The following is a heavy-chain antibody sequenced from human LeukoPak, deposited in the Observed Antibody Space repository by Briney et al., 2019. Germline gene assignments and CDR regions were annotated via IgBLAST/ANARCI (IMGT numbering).Heavy chain of an antibody. CDR2: IRYDGSNK. J-gene: IGHJ4*02. CDR1: GFIFSSYG. CDR3: AKDGPIGRDFDY. V-gene: IGHV3-30*02. D-gene: IGHD1-26*01. Sequence: GGSLRLSCAASGFIFSSYGMHWVRQAPGKGLEWVAFIRYDGSNKYYADSVKGRFTISRDNSKNTLYLQMNSLRAEDTAVYYCAKDGPIGRDFDYWGQGTLVTVSS.